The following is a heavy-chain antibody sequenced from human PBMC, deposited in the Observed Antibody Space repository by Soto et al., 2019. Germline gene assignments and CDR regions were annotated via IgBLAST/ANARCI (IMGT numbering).Heavy chain of an antibody. CDR2: TYYRSKWYN. Sequence: PSQTLSLTCAISGDSVSSNSAAWNWIRQSPSRGLERLGRTYYRSKWYNDYAVSVKSRITVNPDTSKNQFSLQLNSVTPEDSAVYFCARREGLATISYYFDVWGQGALVTVSS. J-gene: IGHJ4*02. D-gene: IGHD3-9*01. CDR1: GDSVSSNSAA. V-gene: IGHV6-1*01. CDR3: ARREGLATISYYFDV.